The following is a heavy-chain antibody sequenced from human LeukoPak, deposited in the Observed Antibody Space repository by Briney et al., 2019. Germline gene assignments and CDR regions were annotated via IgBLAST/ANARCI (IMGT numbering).Heavy chain of an antibody. Sequence: GGSLRLSCAASGFTFSIYSMTWVRQAPGKGLEWVSLISSSSSYINYADSVKGRFTISRDNAKNSLYLQMNSLRAEDTAVYYCARTEWLRSGYYFDYWGQGTLVTVSS. CDR2: ISSSSSYI. CDR3: ARTEWLRSGYYFDY. D-gene: IGHD5-12*01. V-gene: IGHV3-21*01. CDR1: GFTFSIYS. J-gene: IGHJ4*02.